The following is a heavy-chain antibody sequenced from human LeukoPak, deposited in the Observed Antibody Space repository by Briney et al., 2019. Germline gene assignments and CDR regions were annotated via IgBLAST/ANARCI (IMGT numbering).Heavy chain of an antibody. Sequence: SQTLSLTCVLSRDSVSSDSHAWNWIRQSPSRGLEWLGRTYYRSKWYTDHAISVRGRITINSDTSKNQFSLHLNSVTPEDSAVYYCARESGNWLSYYYYGMDVWGQGTTVSVSS. J-gene: IGHJ6*02. CDR1: RDSVSSDSHA. CDR2: TYYRSKWYT. D-gene: IGHD3-9*01. CDR3: ARESGNWLSYYYYGMDV. V-gene: IGHV6-1*01.